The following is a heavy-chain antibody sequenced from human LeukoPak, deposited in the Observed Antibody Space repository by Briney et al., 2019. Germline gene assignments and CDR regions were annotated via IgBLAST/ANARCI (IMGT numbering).Heavy chain of an antibody. CDR2: IYTGGST. D-gene: IGHD5-12*01. CDR1: GDSISSGTHY. CDR3: ARMTRGNDHYFDF. J-gene: IGHJ4*02. Sequence: PSETLSLACTVSGDSISSGTHYWSWIRQPAGKGLEWIGRIYTGGSTIYSPSLRGRVTMSLDTSKTHVSLELTSVTVADTAVYFCARMTRGNDHYFDFWGQGILVTVSS. V-gene: IGHV4-61*02.